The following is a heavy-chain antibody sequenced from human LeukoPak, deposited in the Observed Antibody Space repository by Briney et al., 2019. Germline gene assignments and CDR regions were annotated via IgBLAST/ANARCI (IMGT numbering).Heavy chain of an antibody. CDR1: GFTFSSYS. Sequence: GGSLRLSCAASGFTFSSYSMNWVRQAPGKGLEWVSSISSSSSYIYYADSVRGRFTISRVNAKNSLYLQMNSLRAEDTAVYYCARDRSYSGSYAVGAVDIWGQGTMVTVSS. V-gene: IGHV3-21*01. CDR2: ISSSSSYI. J-gene: IGHJ3*02. CDR3: ARDRSYSGSYAVGAVDI. D-gene: IGHD1-26*01.